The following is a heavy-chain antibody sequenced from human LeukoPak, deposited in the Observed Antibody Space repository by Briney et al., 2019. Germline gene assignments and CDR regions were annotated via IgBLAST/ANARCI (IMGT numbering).Heavy chain of an antibody. J-gene: IGHJ4*02. V-gene: IGHV4-59*12. D-gene: IGHD6-19*01. CDR1: GGSIINYY. Sequence: SETLSLTCTVSGGSIINYYWSWIRQPPGKGLEWIGYIYYSGSTNYNPSLKSRVTISVDTPKNQFSLKLSSVTAADTAVYYCARRISAGYFDYWGQGTLVTVSS. CDR3: ARRISAGYFDY. CDR2: IYYSGST.